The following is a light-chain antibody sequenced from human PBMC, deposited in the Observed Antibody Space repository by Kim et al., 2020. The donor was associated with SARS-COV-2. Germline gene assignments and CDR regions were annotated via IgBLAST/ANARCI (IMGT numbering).Light chain of an antibody. V-gene: IGLV2-23*02. CDR1: SSNVVTYNL. Sequence: SITIACTGNSSNVVTYNLVSWYQPPPGKAPKHMFYDVIKRPSGVSNRFSGSKSGSTASLTISGLQAEDEADYFCCSYAESSTSVFGGGTQLTVL. CDR2: DVI. CDR3: CSYAESSTSV. J-gene: IGLJ2*01.